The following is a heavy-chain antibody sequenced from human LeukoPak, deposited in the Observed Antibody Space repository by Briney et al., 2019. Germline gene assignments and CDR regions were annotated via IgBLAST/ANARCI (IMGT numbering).Heavy chain of an antibody. D-gene: IGHD2-15*01. Sequence: GGSLRLSCAASGFTLSSYGMHWVRQAPGKGLEWVAVISYDGSNKYYADSVKGRFTISRDNSKNTLYLQMNSLRAEDTAVYYCAKSGPLYCSGGSCYGSGVGGGFDYWGQGTLVTVSS. V-gene: IGHV3-30*18. CDR3: AKSGPLYCSGGSCYGSGVGGGFDY. CDR2: ISYDGSNK. CDR1: GFTLSSYG. J-gene: IGHJ4*02.